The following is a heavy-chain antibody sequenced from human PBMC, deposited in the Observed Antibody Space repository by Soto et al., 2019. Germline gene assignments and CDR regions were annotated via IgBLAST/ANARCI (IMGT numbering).Heavy chain of an antibody. D-gene: IGHD1-26*01. CDR1: GYTFTDYG. CDR2: ISTYNGDT. V-gene: IGHV1-18*01. CDR3: ATSVGIGAAYFDY. J-gene: IGHJ4*02. Sequence: ASVKVSCKASGYTFTDYGISWVRQAPGKGLEWMGWISTYNGDTNYAQKLQGRVTMTEDTSTDTAYMELSSLRSEDTAVYYCATSVGIGAAYFDYWGQGTLVTVSS.